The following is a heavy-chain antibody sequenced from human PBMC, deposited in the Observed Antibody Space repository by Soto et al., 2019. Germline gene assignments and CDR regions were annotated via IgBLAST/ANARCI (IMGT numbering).Heavy chain of an antibody. D-gene: IGHD6-6*01. Sequence: QGQLVQSGGEVKKPGASVKVSCKASGYTFTSNGISWVRQAPGQGLECMGWFSGYNGDTDYAQKVQSRVNMTTDTSTSTAYMEVRSLRPYDTAVYYCAREKPQQIVVYNYYYGLDVWGQGTTVTVSS. CDR2: FSGYNGDT. CDR3: AREKPQQIVVYNYYYGLDV. J-gene: IGHJ6*02. CDR1: GYTFTSNG. V-gene: IGHV1-18*04.